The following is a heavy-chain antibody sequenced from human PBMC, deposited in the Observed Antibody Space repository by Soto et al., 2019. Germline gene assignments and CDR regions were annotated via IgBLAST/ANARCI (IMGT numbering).Heavy chain of an antibody. CDR3: TTGGGGAGPYYYYGMDA. J-gene: IGHJ6*02. D-gene: IGHD6-13*01. CDR2: IKIKTDGGTT. Sequence: GGSLRLSCAASGFTFSSAWMIWVRRAPGKGLEWVGRIKIKTDGGTTDYAAPVKGRFTISRDDSKNTLYLQMNSLKTEDTAVYFRTTGGGGAGPYYYYGMDAWGQGTTVTVSS. CDR1: GFTFSSAW. V-gene: IGHV3-15*01.